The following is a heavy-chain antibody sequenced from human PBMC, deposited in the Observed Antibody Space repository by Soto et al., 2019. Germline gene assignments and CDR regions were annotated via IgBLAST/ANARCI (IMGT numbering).Heavy chain of an antibody. D-gene: IGHD3-3*01. CDR1: GYTLTELS. CDR3: ATRAHTDYAFWSGYNY. Sequence: ASVKVSCKVSGYTLTELSMHWVRQAPGKGLEWMGGFDPEDGETIYAQKFQGRVTMTEDTSTDTAYMELSSLRSEDTAVYYCATRAHTDYAFWSGYNYWGQGTLVTVSS. V-gene: IGHV1-24*01. CDR2: FDPEDGET. J-gene: IGHJ4*02.